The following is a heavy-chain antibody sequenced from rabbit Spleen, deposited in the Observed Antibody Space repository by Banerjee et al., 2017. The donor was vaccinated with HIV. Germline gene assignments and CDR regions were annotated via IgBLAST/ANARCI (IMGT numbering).Heavy chain of an antibody. CDR3: ARDAGRGDYIDGVFNL. CDR2: IFPGMSWT. D-gene: IGHD8-1*01. J-gene: IGHJ4*01. V-gene: IGHV1S40*01. Sequence: VESGGGLVQPGESLKLSCKASGFDFTYYYFVWVHQAPGKGLEWVAMIFPGMSWTNYATWAKGRFTISRTSSTTVTLQMTSLTAADTATYFCARDAGRGDYIDGVFNLWGQGTLVTVS. CDR1: GFDFTYYYF.